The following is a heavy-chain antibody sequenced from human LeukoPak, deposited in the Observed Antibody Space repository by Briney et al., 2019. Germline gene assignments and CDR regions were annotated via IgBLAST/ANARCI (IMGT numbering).Heavy chain of an antibody. CDR1: GFTFSSYA. J-gene: IGHJ4*02. Sequence: GGSLRLSCAASGFTFSSYAMSWVRQAPGKGLEWVSAISGSGGSTYYADSVKGRFTISRDNSKNTLYLQMNSLRAEDTAVYYCAAKGGRGRRGLAAAVASTDYWGQGTLVTVSS. CDR3: AAKGGRGRRGLAAAVASTDY. CDR2: ISGSGGST. D-gene: IGHD6-13*01. V-gene: IGHV3-23*01.